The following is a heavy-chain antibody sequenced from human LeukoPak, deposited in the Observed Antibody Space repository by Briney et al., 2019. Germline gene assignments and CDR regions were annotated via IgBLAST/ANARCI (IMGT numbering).Heavy chain of an antibody. V-gene: IGHV3-30*01. CDR1: QFTFSSHA. CDR3: ARGGTYYYQYYYMDV. CDR2: MSFDRSHI. J-gene: IGHJ6*03. Sequence: GGSLRLSCAASQFTFSSHAMNWVRQAPGKGLDWVAVMSFDRSHIYYADSVKGRFTISRDNSNNTLFLQMNSLNADDTAVYYCARGGTYYYQYYYMDVWGKGTTVTVSS. D-gene: IGHD3-16*01.